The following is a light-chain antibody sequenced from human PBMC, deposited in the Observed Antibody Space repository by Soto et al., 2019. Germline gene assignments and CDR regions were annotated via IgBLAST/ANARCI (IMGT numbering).Light chain of an antibody. CDR2: GAS. CDR1: QSVSSTY. Sequence: ETVLTQSPGTLSLSPGERATLSCRASQSVSSTYLAWYQQKPGQAPRLLIYGASSRATGIPDRFSGSGSGTDFILTISRLEPEDFAMYYCQQYGSSWTFGQGTKVEIK. V-gene: IGKV3-20*01. J-gene: IGKJ1*01. CDR3: QQYGSSWT.